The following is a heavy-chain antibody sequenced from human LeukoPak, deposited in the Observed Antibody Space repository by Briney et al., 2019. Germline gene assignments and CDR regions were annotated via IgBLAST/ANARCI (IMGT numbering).Heavy chain of an antibody. D-gene: IGHD1-1*01. CDR3: ARGQILSTPTDYFDF. CDR1: GGSVSSDLYS. V-gene: IGHV4-30-2*01. CDR2: IYHSGRT. Sequence: SQTLSLTCTLSGGSVSSDLYSWSWIRQPPGKGLEWIGYIYHSGRTYYNPSLKSRVTISVDRSKNQFSLKLSSVTAADTAVYYCARGQILSTPTDYFDFWGQGTLVTVSS. J-gene: IGHJ4*02.